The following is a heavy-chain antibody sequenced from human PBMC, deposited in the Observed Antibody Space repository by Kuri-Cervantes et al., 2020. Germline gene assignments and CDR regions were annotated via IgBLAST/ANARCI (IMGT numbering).Heavy chain of an antibody. D-gene: IGHD3-16*01. Sequence: GESLKISCAASGFTFSSYWMSWVRQAPGKGLEWVADIKEDGSQKHYVDSVKGRFTISRDNSKNTLYLQMNSLRPEDTAVYYCARITFGGEIAPFDIWGQGTMVTVSS. CDR3: ARITFGGEIAPFDI. CDR2: IKEDGSQK. V-gene: IGHV3-7*01. CDR1: GFTFSSYW. J-gene: IGHJ3*02.